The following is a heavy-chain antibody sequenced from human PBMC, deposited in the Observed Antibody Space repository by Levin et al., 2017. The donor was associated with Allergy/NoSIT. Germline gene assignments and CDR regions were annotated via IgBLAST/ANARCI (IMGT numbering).Heavy chain of an antibody. Sequence: GESLKISCKASGYSFSNYWIGWVRQMPGKGLESMGIIFPGDSDTRYSPSFQGQVTISVDKSISTAYLQWSSLRASDTAMYYYVRQGQGYSYVGYWGQGTLVTVSS. CDR1: GYSFSNYW. CDR2: IFPGDSDT. V-gene: IGHV5-51*01. D-gene: IGHD5-18*01. J-gene: IGHJ4*02. CDR3: VRQGQGYSYVGY.